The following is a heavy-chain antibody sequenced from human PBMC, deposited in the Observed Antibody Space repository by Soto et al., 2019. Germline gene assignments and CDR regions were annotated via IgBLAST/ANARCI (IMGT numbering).Heavy chain of an antibody. CDR1: GGSVSSGSYQ. V-gene: IGHV4-61*01. Sequence: SETLSLTCTVSGGSVSSGSYQWTWMRQPPGKGLEWIGYIHVSGSTNDNPSLKGRVTMSIDTSKNQFSLKLSSVTAADTAVYYCARDGHGMDVWGQGTKVTVSS. CDR3: ARDGHGMDV. J-gene: IGHJ6*02. CDR2: IHVSGST.